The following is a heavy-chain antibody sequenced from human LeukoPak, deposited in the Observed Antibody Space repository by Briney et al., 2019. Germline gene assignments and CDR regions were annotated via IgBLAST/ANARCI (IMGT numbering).Heavy chain of an antibody. CDR1: GGSISSGSYY. J-gene: IGHJ4*02. CDR2: IYTSGST. V-gene: IGHV4-61*02. Sequence: SQTLSLTCTVSGGSISSGSYYWSWIRQPAGKGLEWIGRIYTSGSTNYNPSLKSRVTISVDTSKNQFSMKVSSVTAADTAVYYCARDRSGWPPGILKDWGQGTLVTVSS. D-gene: IGHD6-19*01. CDR3: ARDRSGWPPGILKD.